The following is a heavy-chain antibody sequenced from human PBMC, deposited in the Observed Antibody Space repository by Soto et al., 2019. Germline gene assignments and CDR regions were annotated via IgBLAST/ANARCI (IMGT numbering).Heavy chain of an antibody. D-gene: IGHD3-10*01. CDR1: GYTFTSYA. J-gene: IGHJ4*02. V-gene: IGHV1-18*01. CDR3: ARAGNYGSGTYDVDY. CDR2: ISGYNGNT. Sequence: QVQLEQSGAEVKKPGASVKVSCKASGYTFTSYAFIWVRQAPGQGLEWMGWISGYNGNTYYAHKLQGRVTMTTETSTATAYMELRSLRSDDSAVYYCARAGNYGSGTYDVDYWGQGTLVTVSS.